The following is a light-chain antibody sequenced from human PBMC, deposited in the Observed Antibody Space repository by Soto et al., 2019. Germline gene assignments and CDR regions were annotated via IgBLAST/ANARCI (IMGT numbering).Light chain of an antibody. J-gene: IGKJ1*01. CDR3: QQYSSHRT. CDR1: QNVNDY. Sequence: DIQMTPSPSTLSGSVGDRVTINCRASQNVNDYLAWYQQKPGNSPKVLIYDASTLERGVPSRFSGSGSGTEFTLTISGLQADDFATYYCQQYSSHRTFGQGTKGDI. CDR2: DAS. V-gene: IGKV1-5*01.